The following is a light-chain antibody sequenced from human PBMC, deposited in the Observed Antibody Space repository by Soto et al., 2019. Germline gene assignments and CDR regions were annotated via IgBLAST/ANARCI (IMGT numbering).Light chain of an antibody. CDR3: NSYAGDSWV. CDR2: EVA. CDR1: SSDVGGYNY. V-gene: IGLV2-8*01. Sequence: QSVLTQPPSASGSPGQSVTISCTGTSSDVGGYNYVSWYQHHPGKAPKLMIYEVAKRPSGVPDRFSGSKSGNTASLTVSGLQAEDEADYYCNSYAGDSWVFGGGTKLTVL. J-gene: IGLJ3*02.